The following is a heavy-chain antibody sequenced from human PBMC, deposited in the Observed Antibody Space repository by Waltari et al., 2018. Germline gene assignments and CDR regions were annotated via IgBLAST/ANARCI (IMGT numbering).Heavy chain of an antibody. CDR2: LKKDGSEI. D-gene: IGHD2-2*01. CDR3: VRVGEESSNSQYRLFDS. Sequence: EVQLVESGGGLVQPGGSLRLSCVVSGFDFSNFWMIWARQAPGKGLEWVANLKKDGSEIHYVDSVKGRFTISRDNAKKSVYLQMNSLRVEDTAVYFCVRVGEESSNSQYRLFDSWGQGSLVTVSS. J-gene: IGHJ5*01. V-gene: IGHV3-7*01. CDR1: GFDFSNFW.